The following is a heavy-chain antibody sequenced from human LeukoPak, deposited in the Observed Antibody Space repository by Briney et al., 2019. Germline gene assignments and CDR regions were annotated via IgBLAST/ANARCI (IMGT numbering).Heavy chain of an antibody. V-gene: IGHV3-48*03. CDR1: GFTFSSYE. CDR3: AKGRAAGTGVDY. J-gene: IGHJ4*02. CDR2: ISSSGSTI. Sequence: GGSLRLSCAASGFTFSSYEMNWVRQAPGKGLEWVSYISSSGSTIYYADSVKGRFTISRDNSKNTLYLQMNSLRAEDTAVYYCAKGRAAGTGVDYWGQGTLVTVSS. D-gene: IGHD6-13*01.